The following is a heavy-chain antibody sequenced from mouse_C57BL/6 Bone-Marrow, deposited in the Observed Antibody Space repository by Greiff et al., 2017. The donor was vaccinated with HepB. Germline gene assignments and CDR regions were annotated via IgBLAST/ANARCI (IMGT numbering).Heavy chain of an antibody. V-gene: IGHV5-6*01. Sequence: EVMLVESGGDLVKPGGSLKLSCAASGFTFSSYGMSWVRQTPDKRLEWVATISSGGSYTYYPDSVKGRFTISRDNAKNTLYLQMSSLKSEDTAMYYCARHARMDYWGQGTSVTVSS. CDR1: GFTFSSYG. J-gene: IGHJ4*01. CDR3: ARHARMDY. CDR2: ISSGGSYT.